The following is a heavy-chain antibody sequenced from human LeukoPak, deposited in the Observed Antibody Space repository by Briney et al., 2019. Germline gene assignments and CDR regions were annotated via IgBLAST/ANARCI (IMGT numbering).Heavy chain of an antibody. J-gene: IGHJ4*02. V-gene: IGHV1-2*02. CDR3: ASISYYDSGGDDY. Sequence: ASVKVSCKASGYTFTGYYMHWVRQAPGQGLEWMGWINPNSGGTNYAQKFQGRVTMTRDTSISTAYMELSRLRSDDTAVYYCASISYYDSGGDDYWGQGTLVTVSS. D-gene: IGHD3-22*01. CDR2: INPNSGGT. CDR1: GYTFTGYY.